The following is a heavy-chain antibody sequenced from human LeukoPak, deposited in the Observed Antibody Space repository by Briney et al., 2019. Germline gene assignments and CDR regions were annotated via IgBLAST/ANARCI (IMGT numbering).Heavy chain of an antibody. CDR3: ARALSTYINYYYYYGMDV. V-gene: IGHV1-46*01. CDR2: INPSGGST. Sequence: ASVKVSCKASGYTFTSHYMHWVRQAPGQGLEWMGIINPSGGSTSYAQKFQGRVTMTRDTSTSTVYMELSSLRSEDTAVYYCARALSTYINYYYYYGMDVWGQGTTVTVSS. D-gene: IGHD1-1*01. CDR1: GYTFTSHY. J-gene: IGHJ6*02.